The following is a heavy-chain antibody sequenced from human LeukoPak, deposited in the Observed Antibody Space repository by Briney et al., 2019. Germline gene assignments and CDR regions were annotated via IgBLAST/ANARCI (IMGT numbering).Heavy chain of an antibody. CDR3: ARVTRVTVATILYYYYGMDV. V-gene: IGHV4-34*01. D-gene: IGHD5-12*01. CDR1: GGSFSGYY. Sequence: PSETLSLTCAVYGGSFSGYYWSWIRQPPGKGLEWIGEINHSGSTNYNPSLKSRVTISVDTSKNQFSLKLSSVTAADTAVYYCARVTRVTVATILYYYYGMDVWGQGTTVTVSS. J-gene: IGHJ6*02. CDR2: INHSGST.